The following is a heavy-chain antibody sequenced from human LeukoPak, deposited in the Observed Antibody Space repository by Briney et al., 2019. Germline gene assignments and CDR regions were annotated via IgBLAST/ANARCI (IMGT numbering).Heavy chain of an antibody. CDR3: ARAXPYSGSNFRPGWFDP. V-gene: IGHV1-2*02. J-gene: IGHJ5*02. Sequence: ASVKVSCKASGYTFTGYYMHWVRQAPGQGLEWMGWINPNSGGTNYAQKFQGRVTMTRDTSISTAYMELSRLRSDDTAVYYCARAXPYSGSNFRPGWFDPWGQGTLVTVSS. CDR2: INPNSGGT. D-gene: IGHD1-26*01. CDR1: GYTFTGYY.